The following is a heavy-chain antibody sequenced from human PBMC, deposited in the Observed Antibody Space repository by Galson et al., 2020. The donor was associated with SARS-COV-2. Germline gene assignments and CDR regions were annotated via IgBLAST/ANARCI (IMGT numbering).Heavy chain of an antibody. Sequence: QTLSLTCAVSGGSISSGGYSWSWIRQPPWKGLEWIGYIYYSGSTYYNPSLKSRVTISVDTSKNQFSLKLSSVTAADTAVYYCARASSSWYSDAFDIWGQGTMVTVSS. CDR1: GGSISSGGYS. CDR3: ARASSSWYSDAFDI. V-gene: IGHV4-30-4*07. CDR2: IYYSGST. J-gene: IGHJ3*02. D-gene: IGHD6-13*01.